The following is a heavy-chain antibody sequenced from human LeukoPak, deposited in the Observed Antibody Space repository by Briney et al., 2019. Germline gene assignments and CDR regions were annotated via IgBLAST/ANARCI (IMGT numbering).Heavy chain of an antibody. Sequence: GGSLRLSCAASGFTFSSYAMHWVRQAPGKGLEYVSAISSNGGSTYYANSVKGRFTISRDNSKNTLYLQMGSLRAEDMAVYYCAKKGYCSSTSLLGCYMDVWAKGTTVTVSS. CDR2: ISSNGGST. D-gene: IGHD2-2*01. J-gene: IGHJ6*03. CDR1: GFTFSSYA. V-gene: IGHV3-64*01. CDR3: AKKGYCSSTSLLGCYMDV.